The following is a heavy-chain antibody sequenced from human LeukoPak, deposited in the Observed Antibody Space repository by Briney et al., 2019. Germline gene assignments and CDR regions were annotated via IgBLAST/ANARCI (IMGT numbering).Heavy chain of an antibody. D-gene: IGHD2-2*01. CDR2: ITYSGDNT. V-gene: IGHV3-23*01. CDR3: AKDKLPTAMFSYAY. J-gene: IGHJ4*02. Sequence: GGSLRLSCAASGFTVGSHAMTWVRQAPGKGLEWVSGITYSGDNTYYAGSVKGRFTISRDNSRNTLFLQMDSLRAEDTAVYYCAKDKLPTAMFSYAYWGQGTLVTVSS. CDR1: GFTVGSHA.